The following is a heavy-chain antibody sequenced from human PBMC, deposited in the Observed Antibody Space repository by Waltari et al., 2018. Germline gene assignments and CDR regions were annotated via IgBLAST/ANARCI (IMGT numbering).Heavy chain of an antibody. CDR1: GYTFTSYY. Sequence: QVQLVQSGAEVKKPGASVKVSCKASGYTFTSYYMHWVRQAPGQGLEWMGIINPSGGSTSYAQKFQGRVTMTRDTSTSTVYMELSSLRSEDTAVYYCARDHYYDSSGYPRGVFDYWGQGTLVTVSS. CDR2: INPSGGST. V-gene: IGHV1-46*01. CDR3: ARDHYYDSSGYPRGVFDY. D-gene: IGHD3-22*01. J-gene: IGHJ4*02.